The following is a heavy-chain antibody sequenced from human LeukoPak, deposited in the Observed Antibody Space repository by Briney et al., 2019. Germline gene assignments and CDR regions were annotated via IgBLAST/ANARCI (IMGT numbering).Heavy chain of an antibody. CDR1: GFTFSSYA. V-gene: IGHV3-23*01. CDR2: ISGSGGST. J-gene: IGHJ6*02. D-gene: IGHD1-26*01. Sequence: GGSLRLSCAASGFTFSSYAMSWVRQAPGKGLEWVSAISGSGGSTYYADSVKGRFTISRDNAKNSLYLQMNSLRAEDTAVYYCARISGSYYEYYYCGMDVWGQGTTVTVSS. CDR3: ARISGSYYEYYYCGMDV.